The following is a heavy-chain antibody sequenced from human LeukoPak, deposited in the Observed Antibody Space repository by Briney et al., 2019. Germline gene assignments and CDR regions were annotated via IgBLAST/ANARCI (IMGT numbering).Heavy chain of an antibody. D-gene: IGHD1-26*01. CDR3: ASGATTYYYYMDV. V-gene: IGHV1-2*02. Sequence: ASVKVSCKASGYTFTGYYMHWVRQAPGQGLEWMGWINPNSGGTNYARKFQGRVTMTRDTSISTAYMELSRLRSDDTAVYYCASGATTYYYYMDVWGKGTTVTISS. J-gene: IGHJ6*03. CDR2: INPNSGGT. CDR1: GYTFTGYY.